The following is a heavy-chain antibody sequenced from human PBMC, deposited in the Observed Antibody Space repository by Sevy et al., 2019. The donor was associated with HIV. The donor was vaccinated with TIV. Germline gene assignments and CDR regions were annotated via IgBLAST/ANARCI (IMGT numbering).Heavy chain of an antibody. CDR3: AGGVRFLEWFPDAFDI. V-gene: IGHV3-30-3*01. CDR2: ISYDGSNK. CDR1: GFTFSSYA. J-gene: IGHJ3*02. D-gene: IGHD3-3*01. Sequence: GGSLRPSCAASGFTFSSYAMHWVRQAPGKGLEWVAVISYDGSNKYYADSVKGRFTISRDNSKNTLYLQMNSLRAEDTAVYYCAGGVRFLEWFPDAFDIWGQGTMVTVSS.